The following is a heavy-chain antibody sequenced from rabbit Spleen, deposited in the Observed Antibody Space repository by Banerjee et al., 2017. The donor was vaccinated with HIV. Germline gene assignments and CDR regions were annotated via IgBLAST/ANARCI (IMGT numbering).Heavy chain of an antibody. CDR3: ARNFDL. CDR2: IDAGSTGTT. CDR1: GFSFSTTYY. J-gene: IGHJ4*01. Sequence: QSLEESGGDLVKPGASLTLTCTASGFSFSTTYYMCWVRQAPGKGLDWIACIDAGSTGTTDYARWAKGRFTISKTSSTTVTLQMTSLTAADTATYFCARNFDLWGPGTLVTVS. V-gene: IGHV1S40*01.